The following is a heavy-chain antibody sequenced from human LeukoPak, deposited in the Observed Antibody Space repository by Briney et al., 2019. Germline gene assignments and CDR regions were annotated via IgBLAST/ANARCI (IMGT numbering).Heavy chain of an antibody. J-gene: IGHJ4*02. V-gene: IGHV3-48*04. CDR2: ISKSGSTM. CDR3: AKAISSSFDY. CDR1: GLTFTGYS. D-gene: IGHD6-6*01. Sequence: GGSLRLSCAGSGLTFTGYSMNWVRQAPGKGLEWVSYISKSGSTMYYADSVKGRFTISRDNAKNSLYLQMNSLRAEDTAVYYCAKAISSSFDYWGQGTLVTVSS.